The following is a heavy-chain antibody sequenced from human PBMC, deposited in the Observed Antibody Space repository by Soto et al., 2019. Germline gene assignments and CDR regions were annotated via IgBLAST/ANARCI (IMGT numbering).Heavy chain of an antibody. CDR2: ISTYNGNT. CDR3: ARTHVQISWPSTYSSGWYESGNWFDP. J-gene: IGHJ5*02. Sequence: ASVKVSCKASGYTFTSYGISWVRQAPGQGLEWIRWISTYNGNTNYAQKLHGRVIITTDTSTSTAYIELRSLSSDDTAVYYCARTHVQISWPSTYSSGWYESGNWFDPWGQGTLVTVSS. V-gene: IGHV1-18*01. CDR1: GYTFTSYG. D-gene: IGHD6-19*01.